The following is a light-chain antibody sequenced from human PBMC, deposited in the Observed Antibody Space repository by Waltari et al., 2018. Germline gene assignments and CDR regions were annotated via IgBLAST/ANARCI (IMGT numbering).Light chain of an antibody. J-gene: IGLJ3*02. CDR1: SSDVGGYNY. Sequence: QSALTQPASVSGSPVQSITIPCTGTSSDVGGYNYVSWYQQHPGKAPNLLIFDVSNRPSGVSNRFSGSKSGNTASLTISGLQAEDESDYYCCSFTSGSTWVFGGGTKLTVL. CDR2: DVS. V-gene: IGLV2-14*01. CDR3: CSFTSGSTWV.